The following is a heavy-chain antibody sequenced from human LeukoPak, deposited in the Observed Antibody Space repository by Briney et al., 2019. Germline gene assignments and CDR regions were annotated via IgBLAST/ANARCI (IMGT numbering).Heavy chain of an antibody. CDR3: AKDLYYYGSGSGGYYFDY. V-gene: IGHV3-30*02. CDR2: IRYDGSNK. CDR1: GFTFSSYG. D-gene: IGHD3-10*01. Sequence: GGSLRLSCAASGFTFSSYGMHWVRQAPGKGLEWVAFIRYDGSNKYYADSVKGRFTISRDNSKNTLYLQMNSLRAEDTAVYYCAKDLYYYGSGSGGYYFDYWGQGTLVTVSS. J-gene: IGHJ4*02.